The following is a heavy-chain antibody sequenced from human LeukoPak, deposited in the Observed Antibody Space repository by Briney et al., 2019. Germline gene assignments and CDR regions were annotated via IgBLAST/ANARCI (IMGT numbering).Heavy chain of an antibody. Sequence: GGSLKLSCAASGFTFSGSAMHWVRQASGKGLEWVGRIRSKANSYATAYAASVKGRFTISRDDSKNTAYLQMNSLKTEDTAVYYCTRHVGSGPTHYWGQGTLVTVSS. V-gene: IGHV3-73*01. CDR2: IRSKANSYAT. CDR3: TRHVGSGPTHY. CDR1: GFTFSGSA. J-gene: IGHJ4*02. D-gene: IGHD6-19*01.